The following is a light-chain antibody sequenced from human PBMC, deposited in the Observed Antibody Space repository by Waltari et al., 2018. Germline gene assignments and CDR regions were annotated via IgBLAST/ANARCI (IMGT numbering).Light chain of an antibody. CDR1: SSDVGNYNL. V-gene: IGLV2-23*02. CDR2: EVI. J-gene: IGLJ1*01. Sequence: QSALTQPASVSGSPGQSITISCTGTSSDVGNYNLVSWYQKHPGKAPKLMIYEVIKRPSGVSNRFSGSKSDNTASLTSSGLQPEDEADYYCCSSALTSGVFGSGTKVTVL. CDR3: CSSALTSGV.